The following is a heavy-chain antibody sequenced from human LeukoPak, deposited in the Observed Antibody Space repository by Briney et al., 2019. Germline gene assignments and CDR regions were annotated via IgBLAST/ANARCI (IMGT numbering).Heavy chain of an antibody. CDR3: AKVGQEAYYYYYYYMDV. CDR2: IYSGGNT. Sequence: GGSLRLSCAASGFIVSNNYMSWVRQAPGKGLEWVSVIYSGGNTYYADSVKGRFTISRDNSKNTLYLQMNSLRAEDTAVYYCAKVGQEAYYYYYYYMDVWGKGTTVTVSS. J-gene: IGHJ6*03. V-gene: IGHV3-53*01. CDR1: GFIVSNNY.